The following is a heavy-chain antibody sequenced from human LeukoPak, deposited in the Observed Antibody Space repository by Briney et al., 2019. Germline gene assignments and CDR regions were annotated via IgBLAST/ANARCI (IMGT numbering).Heavy chain of an antibody. CDR1: GFTFRDYA. Sequence: GGSLRLSCAASGFTFRDYAVSWVRQAPGKGLEWVSAISGNGGITHYADSVKGRFTISRDNSEDTLYLQMNSLRAQDSAVYFCAKGSTSLGYCSAGSCYVDYYYMDAWGRGITVTVSS. CDR3: AKGSTSLGYCSAGSCYVDYYYMDA. V-gene: IGHV3-23*01. CDR2: ISGNGGIT. D-gene: IGHD2-15*01. J-gene: IGHJ6*03.